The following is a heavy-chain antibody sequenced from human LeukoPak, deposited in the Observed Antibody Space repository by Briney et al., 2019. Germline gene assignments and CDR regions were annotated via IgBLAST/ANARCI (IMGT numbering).Heavy chain of an antibody. Sequence: PSETLSLTCIVSGDSISGKIYYWGWIRQPPGKGLEWIGSIYYSGTTYYNPSLKSRVTISVDTSKNQFSLKLSSVTAADTAVYYCARLAGIAASSDAFDIWGQGTMATVSS. V-gene: IGHV4-39*01. D-gene: IGHD6-13*01. CDR3: ARLAGIAASSDAFDI. CDR1: GDSISGKIYY. J-gene: IGHJ3*02. CDR2: IYYSGTT.